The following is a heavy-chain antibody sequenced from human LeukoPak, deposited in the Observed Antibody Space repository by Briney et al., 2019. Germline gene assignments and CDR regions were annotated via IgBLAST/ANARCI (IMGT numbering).Heavy chain of an antibody. CDR3: ARAGYTISSYRFDY. CDR2: IYTTGMT. V-gene: IGHV4-4*07. D-gene: IGHD3-16*02. J-gene: IGHJ4*02. CDR1: GGSINSYW. Sequence: SETLSLTCSVSGGSINSYWWSWIRQPAGKGLEFIGRIYTTGMTNYNPSLKSRVSMSVDTSKNQFSLELRSVTAADTAVYFCARAGYTISSYRFDYWGQGALVTASS.